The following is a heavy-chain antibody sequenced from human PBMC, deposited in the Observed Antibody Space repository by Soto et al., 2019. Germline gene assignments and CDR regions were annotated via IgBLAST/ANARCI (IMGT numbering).Heavy chain of an antibody. D-gene: IGHD1-26*01. CDR2: INGGNGNT. V-gene: IGHV1-3*01. CDR3: AKARGGFSWPHFDY. CDR1: GYTFATYT. J-gene: IGHJ4*02. Sequence: ASVKVSCKASGYTFATYTMHWVRQAPGQRLEWMGWINGGNGNTKFSRKFQGRVTISRDTAASTAYMALSSLRPEDTAVYYCAKARGGFSWPHFDYWGQGTLVTVSS.